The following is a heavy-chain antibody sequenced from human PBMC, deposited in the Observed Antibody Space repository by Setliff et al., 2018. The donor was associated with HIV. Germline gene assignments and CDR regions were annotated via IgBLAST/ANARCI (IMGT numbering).Heavy chain of an antibody. CDR3: ARGRFWGPH. V-gene: IGHV1-8*02. Sequence: ASVKVSCKASGYNFVNYEINWVRQATGQGLEWMGWMNPDSGNTDYAQKFQGRVTMARDTSISTAYMELSSLTSDDTAVYYCARGRFWGPHWGQGTLVTVPQ. CDR1: GYNFVNYE. J-gene: IGHJ4*02. D-gene: IGHD7-27*01. CDR2: MNPDSGNT.